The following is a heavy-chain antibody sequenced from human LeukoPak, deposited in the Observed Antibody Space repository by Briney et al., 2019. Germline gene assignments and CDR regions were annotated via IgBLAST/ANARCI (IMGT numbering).Heavy chain of an antibody. D-gene: IGHD1-26*01. CDR1: GFTFSSYA. CDR3: ASGGQTELYGMDV. Sequence: GGSLRLSCAASGFTFSSYAMHWVRQAPGKGLEWVAVISYDGSNKYYADSVKGRFTISRDNSKNTLYLQMNSLGAEDTAVYYCASGGQTELYGMDVWGQGTTVTVSS. J-gene: IGHJ6*02. CDR2: ISYDGSNK. V-gene: IGHV3-30-3*01.